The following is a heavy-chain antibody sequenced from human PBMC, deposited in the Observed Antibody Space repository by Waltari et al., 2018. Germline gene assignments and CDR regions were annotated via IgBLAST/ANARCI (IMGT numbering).Heavy chain of an antibody. CDR3: AKDRSGISDFWSGYSPYYYYGMDV. J-gene: IGHJ6*02. D-gene: IGHD3-3*01. Sequence: AASGFTFSSYAMSWVRQAPGKGLEWVSAISGSGGSTYYADSVKGRFTISRDNSKNTLYLQMKSLRAEDTAVYYCAKDRSGISDFWSGYSPYYYYGMDVWGQGTTVTVSS. CDR2: ISGSGGST. CDR1: GFTFSSYA. V-gene: IGHV3-23*01.